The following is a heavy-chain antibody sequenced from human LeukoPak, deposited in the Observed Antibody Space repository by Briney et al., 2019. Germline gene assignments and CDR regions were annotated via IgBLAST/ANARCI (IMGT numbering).Heavy chain of an antibody. V-gene: IGHV1-46*01. J-gene: IGHJ4*02. CDR1: GYTFTSYY. CDR3: AREIASWELLFDY. CDR2: INPSGGST. D-gene: IGHD1-26*01. Sequence: ASVKVSCKASGYTFTSYYMHWVRQAPGQGLEWMGIINPSGGSTSYAQKFQGRVTITRDTSASTAYMELSSLRSEDTAVYYCAREIASWELLFDYWGQGTLVTVSS.